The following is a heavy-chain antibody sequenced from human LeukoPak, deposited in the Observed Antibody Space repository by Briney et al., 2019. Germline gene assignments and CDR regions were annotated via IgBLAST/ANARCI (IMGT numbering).Heavy chain of an antibody. CDR2: IKQDGSQK. Sequence: GGSLRLSCAASGFTSSSYWMNWVRQAPGKGLEWVAIIKQDGSQKYYVDSVKGRFTISTDTAKNSLYLLMNSLRAEDAAVYYCARASLSSLLTFDYWGQGTLVTVSS. CDR3: ARASLSSLLTFDY. D-gene: IGHD2-15*01. V-gene: IGHV3-7*01. CDR1: GFTSSSYW. J-gene: IGHJ4*02.